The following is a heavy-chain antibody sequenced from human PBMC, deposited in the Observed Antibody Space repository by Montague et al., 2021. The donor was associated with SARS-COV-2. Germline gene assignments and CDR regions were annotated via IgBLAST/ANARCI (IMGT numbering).Heavy chain of an antibody. Sequence: SETLSLTCAVSGGSISSGTWWTWVRQPPGKGLEWIGEISHSGGTNYNPSLKSRVTISVDKSKNQFSLNLNSVTAADTAVYYCARPSSHIGGYFWFDPWGQGTLVSVSS. V-gene: IGHV4-4*02. CDR3: ARPSSHIGGYFWFDP. CDR1: GGSISSGTW. J-gene: IGHJ5*02. CDR2: ISHSGGT. D-gene: IGHD1-26*01.